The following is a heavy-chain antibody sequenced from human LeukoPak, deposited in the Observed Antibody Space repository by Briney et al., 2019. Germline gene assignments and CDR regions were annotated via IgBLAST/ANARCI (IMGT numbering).Heavy chain of an antibody. V-gene: IGHV4-59*01. J-gene: IGHJ4*02. D-gene: IGHD5-18*01. CDR2: IYYSGST. CDR3: AGGGYSYRFDY. CDR1: GGSISSSY. Sequence: SETLSLTCSVSGGSISSSYWSWIRQPPEKGLEWIGYIYYSGSTNYNPSLKSRVTISVDTSKNQFSLELSSVTATDTAVYYCAGGGYSYRFDYWGQGTLVTVSS.